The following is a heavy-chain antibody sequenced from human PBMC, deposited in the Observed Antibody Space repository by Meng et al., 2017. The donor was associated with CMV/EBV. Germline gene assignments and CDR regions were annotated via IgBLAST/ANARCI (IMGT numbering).Heavy chain of an antibody. V-gene: IGHV1-69*05. CDR2: IIPIFGTA. J-gene: IGHJ4*02. D-gene: IGHD2-8*01. CDR1: SSYA. Sequence: SSYAISWVRQAPGQGLEWMGGIIPIFGTANYAQKFQGRVTITTDESTSTAYMELSSLRSEDTAVYYCASRNTLGYCTNGVCGEVDYWGRGTLVTVSS. CDR3: ASRNTLGYCTNGVCGEVDY.